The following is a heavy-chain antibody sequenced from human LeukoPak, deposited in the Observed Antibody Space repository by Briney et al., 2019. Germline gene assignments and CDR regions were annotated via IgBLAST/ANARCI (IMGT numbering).Heavy chain of an antibody. CDR2: ISTSSSYI. V-gene: IGHV3-21*01. CDR1: GFTFNGYS. J-gene: IGHJ4*02. CDR3: ARNRGDPSYFDY. D-gene: IGHD4-17*01. Sequence: GGSLRLSCTASGFTFNGYSMNWVRQAPGKGLEWVSSISTSSSYIYYADSVKGRFTISRNNPKNSLYLQMNSPRAEDTAVYYCARNRGDPSYFDYWGQGTLVTVSS.